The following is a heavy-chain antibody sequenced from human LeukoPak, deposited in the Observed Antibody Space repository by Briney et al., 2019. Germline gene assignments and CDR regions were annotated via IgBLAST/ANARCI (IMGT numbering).Heavy chain of an antibody. Sequence: ASVKVSCKASEYTFTSYAMHWVRQAPGQRLEWMGWINAGNGNTKYSQKFQGRVTITRDTSASTAYMELSSLRSEDTAVYYCARDRVPTYDILTGSFDYWGQGTLVTVSS. CDR1: EYTFTSYA. J-gene: IGHJ4*02. D-gene: IGHD3-9*01. CDR2: INAGNGNT. CDR3: ARDRVPTYDILTGSFDY. V-gene: IGHV1-3*01.